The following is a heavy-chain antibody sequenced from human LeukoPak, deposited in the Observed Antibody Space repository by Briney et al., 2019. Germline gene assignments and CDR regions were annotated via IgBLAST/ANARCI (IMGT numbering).Heavy chain of an antibody. CDR3: ARDRAVAVLGAFDI. CDR2: IIPIFGTA. V-gene: IGHV1-69*05. CDR1: GGTFSSYA. D-gene: IGHD6-19*01. Sequence: GASVKVSCKASGGTFSSYAISWVRQAPGQGLEWMGGIIPIFGTANYAQKLQGRVTMTTDTSTSTAYMELRSLRSDDTAVSYCARDRAVAVLGAFDIWGQGTMVTVSS. J-gene: IGHJ3*02.